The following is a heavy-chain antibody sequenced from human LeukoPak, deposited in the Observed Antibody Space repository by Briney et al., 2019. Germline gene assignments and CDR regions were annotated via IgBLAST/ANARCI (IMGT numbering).Heavy chain of an antibody. CDR2: IYYSGST. CDR3: ARRNDFGI. CDR1: GGSVSSYY. V-gene: IGHV4-59*08. Sequence: SETLSLTCTVSGGSVSSYYWSWIRQPPGKGLEWIGYIYYSGSTNYNPSLKSRVTISIDTSKNQFSLKLTSVTAADTAVYYCARRNDFGIWGQGTMVTVSS. J-gene: IGHJ3*02.